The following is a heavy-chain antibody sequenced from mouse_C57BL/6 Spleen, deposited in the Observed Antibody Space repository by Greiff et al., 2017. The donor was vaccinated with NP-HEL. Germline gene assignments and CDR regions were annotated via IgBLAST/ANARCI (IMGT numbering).Heavy chain of an antibody. V-gene: IGHV5-9-1*02. Sequence: EVKVVESGEGLVKPGGSLKLSCAASGFTFRSYAMSWVRQTPEKRLAWVAYISSGGDYISYADTVKGRFTISKYNSRNTLYLQMSSLKSEDTAMYYCTRDTFYDYDTYAMDYWGQGTSVTVSS. CDR3: TRDTFYDYDTYAMDY. J-gene: IGHJ4*01. CDR2: ISSGGDYI. CDR1: GFTFRSYA. D-gene: IGHD2-4*01.